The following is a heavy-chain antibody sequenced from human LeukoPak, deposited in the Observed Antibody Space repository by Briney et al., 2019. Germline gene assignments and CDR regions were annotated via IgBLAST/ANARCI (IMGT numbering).Heavy chain of an antibody. Sequence: SETLSLTCTVSGYSISSGYYWGWIRQPPGKGLEWIGSIYHSGSTYYNPSLKSRVTISVDTSKNQFSLKLSSVTAADTAVYYCATVLEYGGWVYWGQGTLVTVSS. CDR3: ATVLEYGGWVY. V-gene: IGHV4-38-2*02. CDR2: IYHSGST. J-gene: IGHJ4*02. D-gene: IGHD3-16*01. CDR1: GYSISSGYY.